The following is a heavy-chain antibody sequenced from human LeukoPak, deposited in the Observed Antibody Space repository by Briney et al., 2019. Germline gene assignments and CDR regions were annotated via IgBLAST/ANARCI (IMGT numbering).Heavy chain of an antibody. J-gene: IGHJ4*02. D-gene: IGHD1-26*01. Sequence: SVKVSCKASGGTFSSYAISWVRQAPGQGLEWMGRIIPIFGTANYAQKFQGRVTITTDESTSTAYMELSSLRSEDTAVYYCATRGILIVGATTPFDYWGQGTLVTVSS. CDR2: IIPIFGTA. CDR3: ATRGILIVGATTPFDY. V-gene: IGHV1-69*05. CDR1: GGTFSSYA.